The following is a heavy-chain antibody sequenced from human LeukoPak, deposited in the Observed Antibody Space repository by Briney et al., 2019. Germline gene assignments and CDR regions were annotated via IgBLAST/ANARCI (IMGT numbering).Heavy chain of an antibody. CDR3: ARTYDFGRGPPGDAFDN. V-gene: IGHV3-48*01. CDR1: GFTFTIFG. Sequence: GGSLRLSCAASGFTFTIFGLNWVRHAPGKGPEWVSYIDARSGITYYADSVQGRFTISRDDARESVFLQMDGLRVDDTAVYYCARTYDFGRGPPGDAFDNWGPGTWVIVSA. D-gene: IGHD3-3*01. J-gene: IGHJ3*02. CDR2: IDARSGIT.